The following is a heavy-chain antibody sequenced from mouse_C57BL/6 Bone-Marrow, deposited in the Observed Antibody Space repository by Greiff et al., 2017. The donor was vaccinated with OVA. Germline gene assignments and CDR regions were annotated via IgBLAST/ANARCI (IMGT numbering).Heavy chain of an antibody. Sequence: VKLMESGAELVRPGTSVKMSCKASGYTFTNYWIGWAKQRPGHGLEWIGDIYPGGGYTNYNEKFKGKATLTADKSSSTAYMQFSSLTSEDSAIYYCARGTYFDYWGQGTTLTVSS. CDR2: IYPGGGYT. CDR3: ARGTYFDY. V-gene: IGHV1-63*01. D-gene: IGHD3-3*01. J-gene: IGHJ2*01. CDR1: GYTFTNYW.